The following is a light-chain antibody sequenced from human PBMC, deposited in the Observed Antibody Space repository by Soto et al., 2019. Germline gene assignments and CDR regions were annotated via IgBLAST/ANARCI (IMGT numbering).Light chain of an antibody. CDR3: QQSYRTPYT. CDR1: QRISNY. V-gene: IGKV1-39*01. Sequence: DIQMTQSPCSLSASVGDRVTITCRASQRISNYLNWYQQKPGKAPKLLIYAASSLQSGVPSRFSGRGSGTDFTLTISSLQPEDSATYYCQQSYRTPYTFGQGTKLEIK. J-gene: IGKJ2*01. CDR2: AAS.